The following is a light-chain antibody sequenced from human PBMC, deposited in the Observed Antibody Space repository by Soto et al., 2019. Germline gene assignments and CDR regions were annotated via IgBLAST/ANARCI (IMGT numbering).Light chain of an antibody. CDR1: QSVSSNY. CDR3: EQYDTSPWT. Sequence: EVMLTQSPGTLSLSPGETATLSCMASQSVSSNYLAWYQQKSGEAPILLIDGATNRATTIPGRFSGSGSGTDFTLTIRGLEAEDFAVYYCEQYDTSPWTFGQGTKVEFK. J-gene: IGKJ1*01. CDR2: GAT. V-gene: IGKV3-20*01.